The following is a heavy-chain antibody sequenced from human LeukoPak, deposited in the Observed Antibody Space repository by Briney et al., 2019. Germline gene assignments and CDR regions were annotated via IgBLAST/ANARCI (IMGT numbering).Heavy chain of an antibody. CDR3: ARVPTMVRGPITYYYYYMDV. D-gene: IGHD3-10*01. Sequence: PSETLSLTCAVYGGSFSGYYWSWIRQPPGKGLEWIGEINHSGSTNYNPSLKSRVTISVDKSKNQFSLKLSSVTAADTAVYYCARVPTMVRGPITYYYYYMDVWGKGTTVTVSS. CDR1: GGSFSGYY. J-gene: IGHJ6*03. CDR2: INHSGST. V-gene: IGHV4-34*01.